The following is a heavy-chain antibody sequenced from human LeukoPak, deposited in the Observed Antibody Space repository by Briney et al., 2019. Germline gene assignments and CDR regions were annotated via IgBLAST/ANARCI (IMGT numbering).Heavy chain of an antibody. J-gene: IGHJ4*02. D-gene: IGHD3-10*01. CDR3: ARDGSGSYGLIDY. CDR1: GFTFSSYG. V-gene: IGHV3-30*02. Sequence: PGRSLRLSCAASGFTFSSYGMHWVRQAPGKGLEWVAFIRYDGSNKYYADSVKGRFTISRDNSKNTLYLQMNSLGAEDTAVYYCARDGSGSYGLIDYWGQGTLVTVSS. CDR2: IRYDGSNK.